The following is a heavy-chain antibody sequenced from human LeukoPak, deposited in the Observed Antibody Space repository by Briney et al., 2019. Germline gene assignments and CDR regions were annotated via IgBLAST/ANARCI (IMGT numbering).Heavy chain of an antibody. D-gene: IGHD6-6*01. J-gene: IGHJ6*02. Sequence: PSETLSLTCTVSGASINTYFLSWIRQPPGKGLEWIGFIYYSGSTNYNPSLKSRVTMSVDTSKNQFSLKLSPVTAADTAVYYCARAEYSSTYFLDVWGQGTTVTVSS. CDR3: ARAEYSSTYFLDV. V-gene: IGHV4-59*08. CDR2: IYYSGST. CDR1: GASINTYF.